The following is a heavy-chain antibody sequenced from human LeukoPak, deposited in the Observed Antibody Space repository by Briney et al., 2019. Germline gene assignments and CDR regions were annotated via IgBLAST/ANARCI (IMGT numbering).Heavy chain of an antibody. CDR1: GGSVSSYY. D-gene: IGHD6-6*01. J-gene: IGHJ6*03. CDR2: IYTSGST. V-gene: IGHV4-4*07. CDR3: ARDPYSSSSPYYYYMDV. Sequence: SETLSLTCTVSGGSVSSYYWSWIRQPAGKGLEWIGRIYTSGSTNYNPSLKSRVTMSVDTSKNQFSLKLSSVTAADTAVYYCARDPYSSSSPYYYYMDVWGKGTTVTVSS.